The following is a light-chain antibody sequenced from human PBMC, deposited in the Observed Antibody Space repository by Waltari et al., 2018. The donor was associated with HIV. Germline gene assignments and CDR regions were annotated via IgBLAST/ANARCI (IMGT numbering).Light chain of an antibody. J-gene: IGLJ1*01. CDR2: RDN. V-gene: IGLV1-47*01. CDR3: ATWDGSLGGAYV. CDR1: TSIVVSNL. Sequence: QSVLTHPPSASGTPGQRVTIPFSATTSIVVSNLLSWSQQLPGTAPKLLICRDNRRPSGVPDRCSGSKSGASASLAMSGLRSEDEGDYYCATWDGSLGGAYVFGAGTKVSVL.